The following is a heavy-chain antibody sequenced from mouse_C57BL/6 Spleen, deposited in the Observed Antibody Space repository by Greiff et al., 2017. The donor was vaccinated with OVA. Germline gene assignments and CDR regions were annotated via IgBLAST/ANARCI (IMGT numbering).Heavy chain of an antibody. V-gene: IGHV2-2*01. CDR3: ARNEDLDAMDD. J-gene: IGHJ4*01. CDR2: IWSGGST. CDR1: GFSLTSYG. Sequence: QVQLKESGPGLVQPSQSLSITCTVSGFSLTSYGVHWVRQSPGQGLEWLGVIWSGGSTDYNAAFISRLSISKDNSKSQVFFKMNSLQADDTAIDYCARNEDLDAMDDWGQGTSVTVSS.